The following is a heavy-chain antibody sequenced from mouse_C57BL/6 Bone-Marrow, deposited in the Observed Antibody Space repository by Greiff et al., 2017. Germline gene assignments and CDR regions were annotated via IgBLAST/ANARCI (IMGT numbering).Heavy chain of an antibody. V-gene: IGHV5-12*01. CDR1: GFTFSDYY. CDR2: ISNGGGST. Sequence: GKVVESGGGLVQPGGSLKLSCAASGFTFSDYYMYWVRQTPEKRLEWVAYISNGGGSTYYPDTVKGRFTISRDNAKNTLYLQMSRLKSEDTAMYYCARQRDHYFDYWGQGTTLTVSS. D-gene: IGHD3-3*01. CDR3: ARQRDHYFDY. J-gene: IGHJ2*01.